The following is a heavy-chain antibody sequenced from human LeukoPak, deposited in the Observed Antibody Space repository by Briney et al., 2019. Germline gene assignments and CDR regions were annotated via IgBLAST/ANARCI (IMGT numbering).Heavy chain of an antibody. Sequence: ASVKVSCTTSGYTFSNYGINWVRQTPGQGLEWMGWISAYNGITDFAQNFQGRVSLTTDTSTGTAYMELRGLRFDDTAVYYCARWDRATASTFDYWGQGTLVTVSS. J-gene: IGHJ4*02. D-gene: IGHD1-26*01. CDR3: ARWDRATASTFDY. CDR1: GYTFSNYG. V-gene: IGHV1-18*01. CDR2: ISAYNGIT.